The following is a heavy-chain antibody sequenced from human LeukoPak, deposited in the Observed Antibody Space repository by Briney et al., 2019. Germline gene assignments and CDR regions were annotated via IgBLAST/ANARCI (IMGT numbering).Heavy chain of an antibody. J-gene: IGHJ4*02. CDR2: IYNSGSA. V-gene: IGHV4-59*01. D-gene: IGHD3-22*01. CDR3: ARGPPGDSSGYWVFDY. CDR1: GGSTRSYY. Sequence: SETLSLTCTVSGGSTRSYYWSWIRQPPGNGLEWIGHIYNSGSAKYNPSLKSRVTISLDTSKNQFSLKLSSVTAADTAVYYCARGPPGDSSGYWVFDYWGKGTLVTVSS.